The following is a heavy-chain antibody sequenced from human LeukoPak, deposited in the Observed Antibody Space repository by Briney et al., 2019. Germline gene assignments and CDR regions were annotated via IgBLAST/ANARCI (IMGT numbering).Heavy chain of an antibody. D-gene: IGHD3-10*01. CDR3: ARANGSGSYPDY. J-gene: IGHJ4*02. CDR1: GFTFSSYA. V-gene: IGHV3-64*01. Sequence: GGSLRLSCAASGFTFSSYAMHWVRQAPGKGLEYVSAISSNGGSTYYANSVKGRFTISRDNSKNTLYLQMGSLRAEDMAVYYCARANGSGSYPDYWGQGTLVTVSS. CDR2: ISSNGGST.